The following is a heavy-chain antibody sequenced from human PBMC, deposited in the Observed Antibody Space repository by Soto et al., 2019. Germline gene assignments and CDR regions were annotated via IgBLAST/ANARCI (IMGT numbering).Heavy chain of an antibody. CDR1: GGSFSGYY. CDR2: INHSGST. Sequence: SETLSLTCAVYGGSFSGYYWSWIRQPPGKGLEWIGEINHSGSTNYNPSLKSRVTISVDTSKNQFSLKLSSVTAADTAVYYCARGPYCGGDCYSPYFDYWGQGTLVTVS. CDR3: ARGPYCGGDCYSPYFDY. D-gene: IGHD2-21*02. J-gene: IGHJ4*02. V-gene: IGHV4-34*01.